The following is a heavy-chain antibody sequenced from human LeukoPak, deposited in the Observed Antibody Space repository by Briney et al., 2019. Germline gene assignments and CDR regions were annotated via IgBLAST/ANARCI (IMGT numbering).Heavy chain of an antibody. V-gene: IGHV1-8*03. CDR2: MNPNSGNT. D-gene: IGHD3-22*01. CDR1: GYTFTSYD. Sequence: ASVKVSCKASGYTFTSYDINWVRQATGQGLEWMGWMNPNSGNTGYAQKFQGRVTITRNTSISTAYMELSSLRSEDTAVYYCAKTKPDYYDSSGYSRHPYYFDYWGQGTLVTVSS. J-gene: IGHJ4*02. CDR3: AKTKPDYYDSSGYSRHPYYFDY.